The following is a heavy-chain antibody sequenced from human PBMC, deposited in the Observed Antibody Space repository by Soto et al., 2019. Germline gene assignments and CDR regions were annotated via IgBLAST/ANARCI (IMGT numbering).Heavy chain of an antibody. Sequence: QVQLVQSGAEVKKPGASVKVSCKASGYTFTSYYMHWVRQAPGQGLEWMGIINPSGGSTSYAQKFQDRVTMNGYTSKSTVYMELSSLRAEDSAVYYCARKLSPETSDYDYGMDVWCQGTTVTVSS. CDR1: GYTFTSYY. CDR3: ARKLSPETSDYDYGMDV. CDR2: INPSGGST. V-gene: IGHV1-46*01. J-gene: IGHJ6*02.